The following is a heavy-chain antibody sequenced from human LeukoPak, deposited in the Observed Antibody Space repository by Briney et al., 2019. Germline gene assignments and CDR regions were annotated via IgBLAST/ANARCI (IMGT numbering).Heavy chain of an antibody. J-gene: IGHJ3*02. V-gene: IGHV4-31*03. CDR3: ARMVRGVIITGDAFDI. Sequence: SETLSLTCTVSGGSISSGGYYWSWIRQHPGKGLEWIGYIYYSGSTYYNPSLKSRVTISVDTPKNQFSLKLSSVTAADTAVYYCARMVRGVIITGDAFDIWGQGIMVTVSS. CDR1: GGSISSGGYY. CDR2: IYYSGST. D-gene: IGHD3-10*01.